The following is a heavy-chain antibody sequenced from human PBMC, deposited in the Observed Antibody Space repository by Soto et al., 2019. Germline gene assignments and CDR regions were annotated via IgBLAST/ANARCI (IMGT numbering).Heavy chain of an antibody. Sequence: QVQQLESGPGLVKPWDTLSLTCTVSGAYVSDFSWSWIRQPAGKGLEWIGRITVNGITQYTPSFRSRVTMSMDTSRNQCSLNLQSATAADTARYYGARESGENWTYEAHWGQGTLVTVSS. D-gene: IGHD1-7*01. V-gene: IGHV4-4*07. CDR2: ITVNGIT. CDR3: ARESGENWTYEAH. CDR1: GAYVSDFS. J-gene: IGHJ1*01.